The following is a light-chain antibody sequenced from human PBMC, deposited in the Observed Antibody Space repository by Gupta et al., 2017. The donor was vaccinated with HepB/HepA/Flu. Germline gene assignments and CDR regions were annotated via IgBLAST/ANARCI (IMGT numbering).Light chain of an antibody. CDR2: KAS. CDR1: QSISTW. CDR3: QRRIRASRLT. J-gene: IGKJ4*01. V-gene: IGKV1-5*03. Sequence: EIQMTQSPSTLSASVGDRVTSTVRASQSISTWLEWYQQKPGKAPKLLTYKASTGESGVPSRFFGAGCRTEFSRLIISRQKVNFAPDYYQRRIRASRLTFGRGTKVEIK.